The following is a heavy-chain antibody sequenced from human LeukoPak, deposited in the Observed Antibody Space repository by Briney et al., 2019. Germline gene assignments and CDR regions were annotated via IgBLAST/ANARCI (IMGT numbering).Heavy chain of an antibody. J-gene: IGHJ4*02. Sequence: SETLSLTCAVYGGSFSGYYWSWIRQPPGKGLEWIGEINHSGSTNYNPSLKSRVTISVDTSKNQFSLKLSSVTAADTAVYYCARRDWRFDYWGQGTLVTVSS. V-gene: IGHV4-34*01. D-gene: IGHD1-1*01. CDR2: INHSGST. CDR1: GGSFSGYY. CDR3: ARRDWRFDY.